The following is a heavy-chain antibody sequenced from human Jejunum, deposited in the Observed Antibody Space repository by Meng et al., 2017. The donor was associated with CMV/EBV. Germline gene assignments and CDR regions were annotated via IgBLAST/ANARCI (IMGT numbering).Heavy chain of an antibody. Sequence: FSRNDMNWVRQAPGKVLEWVSYISSSGSPIYYADSVKGRFTISRDNAKKSLYLQMNSLRAEDSAVYYCATDRFFGDGGSGAYFHDYWGQGTVVTVSS. CDR1: FSRND. D-gene: IGHD3-10*01. CDR2: ISSSGSPI. V-gene: IGHV3-48*03. CDR3: ATDRFFGDGGSGAYFHDY. J-gene: IGHJ4*02.